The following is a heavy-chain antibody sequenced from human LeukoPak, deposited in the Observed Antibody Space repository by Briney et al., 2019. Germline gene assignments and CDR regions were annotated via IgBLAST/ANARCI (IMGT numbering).Heavy chain of an antibody. D-gene: IGHD6-19*01. CDR1: GGTFSSYA. Sequence: ASVKVSCKASGGTFSSYAISWVRQAPGQGLEWMGRIIPIFGTANYAQKFQGRVTITTDESTSTAYMELSSLRSEDTAVYYCAGGGGWRQDIDYWGQGTLVTVSS. CDR2: IIPIFGTA. V-gene: IGHV1-69*05. J-gene: IGHJ4*02. CDR3: AGGGGWRQDIDY.